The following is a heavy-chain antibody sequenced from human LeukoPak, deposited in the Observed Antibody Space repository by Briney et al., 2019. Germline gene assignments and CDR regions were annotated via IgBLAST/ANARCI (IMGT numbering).Heavy chain of an antibody. CDR2: IGIAGDT. CDR1: GFTFSSYD. V-gene: IGHV3-13*01. D-gene: IGHD3-16*01. CDR3: ARAEPPYHGRLDS. J-gene: IGHJ5*01. Sequence: GGSLRLACAASGFTFSSYDMHWVRQATGKGLEWVSGIGIAGDTHYPNFVRGRFTIFRENARNSLYLQMNSLRVEDTAVYYCARAEPPYHGRLDSWGQGILVTVSS.